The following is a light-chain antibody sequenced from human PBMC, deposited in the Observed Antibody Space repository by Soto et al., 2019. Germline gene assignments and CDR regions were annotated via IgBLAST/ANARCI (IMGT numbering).Light chain of an antibody. CDR3: SSYTSSSTSYVV. V-gene: IGLV2-14*01. Sequence: QSALTQPASVSGSPGQSSTISCTGTSIDVGGYNYVSWYQQHPGKAPKLMIYEVSNRPSGVSNRFSGSKSGNTASLTISGLQAEDEADYYCSSYTSSSTSYVVFGGGTTVTVL. J-gene: IGLJ2*01. CDR1: SIDVGGYNY. CDR2: EVS.